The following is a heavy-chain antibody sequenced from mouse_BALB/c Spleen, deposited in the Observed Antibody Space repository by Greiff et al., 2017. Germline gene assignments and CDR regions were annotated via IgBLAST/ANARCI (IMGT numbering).Heavy chain of an antibody. Sequence: VQLKESGGGLVQPGGSLKLSCAASGFTFSSYTMSWVRQTPEKRLEWVAYISNGGGSTYYPDTVKGRFTISRDNAKNTLYLQMSSLKSEDTAMYYCARHGGGNYTWFAYWGQGTLVTVSA. CDR3: ARHGGGNYTWFAY. D-gene: IGHD2-1*01. J-gene: IGHJ3*01. CDR1: GFTFSSYT. V-gene: IGHV5-12-2*01. CDR2: ISNGGGST.